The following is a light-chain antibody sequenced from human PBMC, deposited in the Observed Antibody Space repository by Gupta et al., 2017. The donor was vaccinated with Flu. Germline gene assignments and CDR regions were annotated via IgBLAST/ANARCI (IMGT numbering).Light chain of an antibody. J-gene: IGLJ3*02. CDR1: SPSIGAGYG. Sequence: QSVLTQPPSVSGAPGQRVSISCTGSSPSIGAGYGVHWYQQFQGTPPDLLIYSNNNRPSGVPDRFSASKSGTSASLAIAGLQAEDEALYYCQSFDISLAAWVFGGGTRLTVL. CDR2: SNN. CDR3: QSFDISLAAWV. V-gene: IGLV1-40*01.